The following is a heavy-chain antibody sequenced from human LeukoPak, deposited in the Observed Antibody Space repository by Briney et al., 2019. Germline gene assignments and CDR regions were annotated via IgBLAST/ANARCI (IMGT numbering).Heavy chain of an antibody. V-gene: IGHV3-21*01. CDR1: GFTFSSYS. Sequence: GSLKISCAASGFTFSSYSMNWVRQAPGKGLEWVSSISSSSSYIYYADSVKGRFTISRDNAKNSLYLQMNSLRAEDTAVYYCARTVEMATMGAFDIWGQGTMVTVSS. CDR3: ARTVEMATMGAFDI. CDR2: ISSSSSYI. D-gene: IGHD5-24*01. J-gene: IGHJ3*02.